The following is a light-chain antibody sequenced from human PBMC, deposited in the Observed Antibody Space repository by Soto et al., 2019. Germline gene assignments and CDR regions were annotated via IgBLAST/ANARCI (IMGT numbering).Light chain of an antibody. Sequence: EIVMTQSPATLSVSAGERVTLSCRASQSLSSHLAWYQQKPGQAPGLLIYGVSTRATGVPTRFSGSASGTELTLTISSLLSEDFAVYYCQQYHDWPLTFGGGTKVEIK. V-gene: IGKV3-15*01. CDR3: QQYHDWPLT. CDR2: GVS. CDR1: QSLSSH. J-gene: IGKJ4*01.